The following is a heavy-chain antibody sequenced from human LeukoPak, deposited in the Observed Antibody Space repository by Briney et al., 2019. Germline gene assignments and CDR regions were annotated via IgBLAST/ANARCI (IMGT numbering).Heavy chain of an antibody. CDR1: GFTFSSYA. CDR2: ISGSGGTT. Sequence: QPGGSLRLSCAASGFTFSSYAMNWVRQAPGKGLEWVSAISGSGGTTYYADSVKGRFTISRDNAKNSLYLQMNSLRAEDTAVYYCAREGGYCYSTSCRWFDYWGQGTLVTVSS. CDR3: AREGGYCYSTSCRWFDY. D-gene: IGHD2-2*01. V-gene: IGHV3-23*01. J-gene: IGHJ4*02.